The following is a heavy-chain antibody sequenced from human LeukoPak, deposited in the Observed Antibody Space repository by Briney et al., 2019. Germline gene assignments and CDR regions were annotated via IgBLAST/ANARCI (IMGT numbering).Heavy chain of an antibody. Sequence: ASVKVSCKASGYTFTNYGISWVRQAPGQGLEWMGYIITYNGNTNYAQKLQGRVTMTTDTSTSTAYMELRSLKSDDTAVYYCASLKNYYDSSGYLVTDAFDIWGQGTMVTVSS. CDR3: ASLKNYYDSSGYLVTDAFDI. CDR2: IITYNGNT. J-gene: IGHJ3*02. D-gene: IGHD3-22*01. V-gene: IGHV1-18*01. CDR1: GYTFTNYG.